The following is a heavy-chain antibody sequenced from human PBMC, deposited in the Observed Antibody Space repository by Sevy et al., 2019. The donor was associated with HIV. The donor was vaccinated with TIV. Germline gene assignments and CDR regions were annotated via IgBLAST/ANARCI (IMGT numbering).Heavy chain of an antibody. Sequence: ASVKVSCKASGGSFSNFPVSWVRQAPGQGLEWMGVIISKFGTTDYAQKFQGRVTITADESTTTAYMELTSLRSEDTAVYYWAVEIPDYVSGYYSVDAFDIWGQGTKVTVSS. J-gene: IGHJ3*02. CDR3: AVEIPDYVSGYYSVDAFDI. CDR2: IISKFGTT. V-gene: IGHV1-69*13. D-gene: IGHD3-22*01. CDR1: GGSFSNFP.